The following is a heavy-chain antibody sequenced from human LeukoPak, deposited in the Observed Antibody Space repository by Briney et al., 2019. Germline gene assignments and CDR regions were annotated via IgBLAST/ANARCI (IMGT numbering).Heavy chain of an antibody. Sequence: PGRSLRLSCAASGFIFNNYVMPWVRQAPGKGLEWVALISSDGSNEFYADSVKGRFTISRDNSKNTLHLQMSSLRPEDTAVYFCARETFAGILGDHWGQGTLVFVSS. CDR3: ARETFAGILGDH. CDR1: GFIFNNYV. J-gene: IGHJ4*02. CDR2: ISSDGSNE. D-gene: IGHD6-13*01. V-gene: IGHV3-30-3*01.